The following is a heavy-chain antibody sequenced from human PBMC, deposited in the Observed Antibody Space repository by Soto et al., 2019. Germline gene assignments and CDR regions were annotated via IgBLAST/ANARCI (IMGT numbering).Heavy chain of an antibody. J-gene: IGHJ5*02. CDR3: ARFKLYDILTGYYNWFDP. Sequence: QLQLQESGPGLVKPSETLSLTCTVSGGSISSSSYYWGWIRQPPGKGLEWIGSIYYSGSTYYNPSLKSRVTISVDTSKNQFSMKLSSVTAADTAVYYCARFKLYDILTGYYNWFDPWGQGTLVTVSS. CDR2: IYYSGST. D-gene: IGHD3-9*01. CDR1: GGSISSSSYY. V-gene: IGHV4-39*01.